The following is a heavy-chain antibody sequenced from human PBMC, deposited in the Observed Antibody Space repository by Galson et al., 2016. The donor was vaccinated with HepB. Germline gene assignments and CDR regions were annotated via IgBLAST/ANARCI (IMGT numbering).Heavy chain of an antibody. CDR3: ARDPVSAHPDYFDY. D-gene: IGHD6-6*01. J-gene: IGHJ4*02. Sequence: SLRLSCAASGFSFSRYGMHWVRQAPGKGLEWVAVMSSAGGVKLYADSMKGRFTISRDNSKSTLYLQMPSLTAEDTAVYYCARDPVSAHPDYFDYWGQGTLVTVSA. V-gene: IGHV3-30*03. CDR2: MSSAGGVK. CDR1: GFSFSRYG.